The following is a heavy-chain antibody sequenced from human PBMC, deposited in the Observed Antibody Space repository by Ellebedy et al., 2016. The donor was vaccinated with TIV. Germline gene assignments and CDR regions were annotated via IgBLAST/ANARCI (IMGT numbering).Heavy chain of an antibody. CDR2: IFPGDSDT. CDR3: ARRDCIGGSCSGSGGMDV. D-gene: IGHD2-15*01. J-gene: IGHJ6*02. V-gene: IGHV5-51*01. Sequence: GESLKISCKGSGYSFTSYWIGWVRQMPGKGLEWMGIIFPGDSDTRFSPSFQGQVTISADKSINTAYLQWSSLKASDTAIYYCARRDCIGGSCSGSGGMDVWGQGTPVTVSS. CDR1: GYSFTSYW.